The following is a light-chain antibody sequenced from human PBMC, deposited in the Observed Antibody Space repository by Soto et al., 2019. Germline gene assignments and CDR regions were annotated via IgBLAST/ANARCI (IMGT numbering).Light chain of an antibody. CDR2: DVS. CDR1: SSDVGGYNY. CDR3: NSYTSSSTDV. V-gene: IGLV2-14*01. J-gene: IGLJ1*01. Sequence: QSVLTQPASVSGSPGQSITISCTGTSSDVGGYNYVSWYQQHPGKAPKLMIYDVSNRPSGVSNRFSGSKSGNTASLTISGLQAEDEADYYCNSYTSSSTDVFGTGNKVTVL.